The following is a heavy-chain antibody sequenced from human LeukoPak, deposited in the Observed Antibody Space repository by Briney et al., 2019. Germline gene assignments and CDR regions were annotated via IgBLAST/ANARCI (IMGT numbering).Heavy chain of an antibody. V-gene: IGHV4-39*01. Sequence: KTSETLSLTCTVSGGSISSSSYYWGWIRQPPGKGLEWIGSIYYSGSTYYNPSLKSRVTISVDTSKNQFSLKLSSVTAADTAVYYCARRKSSGYTWYFDLWGRGTLVTVSS. CDR2: IYYSGST. D-gene: IGHD3-22*01. CDR1: GGSISSSSYY. J-gene: IGHJ2*01. CDR3: ARRKSSGYTWYFDL.